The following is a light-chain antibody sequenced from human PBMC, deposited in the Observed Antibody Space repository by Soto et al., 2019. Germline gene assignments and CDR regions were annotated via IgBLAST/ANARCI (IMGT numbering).Light chain of an antibody. V-gene: IGKV3-11*01. Sequence: EVVLTQSPATLSLSPGETATLSCRASHNVDIYLAWYQQKPGQAPRHLIYDASNRATGIPARFSGSGSGTDFTLTISSLEPEDSAVYYCQQRKHWPPLTFGQGTRLE. CDR3: QQRKHWPPLT. CDR2: DAS. J-gene: IGKJ5*01. CDR1: HNVDIY.